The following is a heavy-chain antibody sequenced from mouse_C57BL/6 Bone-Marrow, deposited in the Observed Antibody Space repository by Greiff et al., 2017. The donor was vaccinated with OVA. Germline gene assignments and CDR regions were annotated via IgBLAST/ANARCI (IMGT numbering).Heavy chain of an antibody. V-gene: IGHV2-6*01. Sequence: VKLVESGPGLVAPSQSLSITCTVSGFSLTSYGVDWVRQSPGKGLEWLGVIWGVGSTNYNSALKSRLSISKDNSKSQVFLKMNSLQTDDTAMYYCASTMVTTPFAYWGQGTLVTVSA. CDR1: GFSLTSYG. CDR3: ASTMVTTPFAY. CDR2: IWGVGST. D-gene: IGHD2-2*01. J-gene: IGHJ3*01.